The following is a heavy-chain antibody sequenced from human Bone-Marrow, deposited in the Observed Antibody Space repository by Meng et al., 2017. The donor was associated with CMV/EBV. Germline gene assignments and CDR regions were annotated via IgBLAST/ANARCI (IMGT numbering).Heavy chain of an antibody. D-gene: IGHD2-2*01. J-gene: IGHJ6*01. CDR3: AREGVKCTSTSCYGYYYYGMDV. V-gene: IGHV1-69*10. CDR1: GGTFSNFA. Sequence: SVKVSCKASGGTFSNFAISWVRQAPGQGLEWMGGILPILGIANYAQKLQGRVTITADKSTSTAYMELSSLRSDDTAVYYCAREGVKCTSTSCYGYYYYGMDVWGQGTTVTGLL. CDR2: ILPILGIA.